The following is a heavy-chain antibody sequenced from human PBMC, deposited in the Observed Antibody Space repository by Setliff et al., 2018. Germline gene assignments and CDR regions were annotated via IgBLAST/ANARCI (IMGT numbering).Heavy chain of an antibody. J-gene: IGHJ4*02. CDR3: ASLPYYDSSGYSLSYY. V-gene: IGHV4-34*01. D-gene: IGHD3-22*01. Sequence: SETLSLTCAVYGGSFSGYHWSWIRQPPGKGLEWIGEISHSGDPNYNPSLKSRVTISVDTSKNQFSLKLTSVTAADTAVYYCASLPYYDSSGYSLSYYWGQGALVTVSS. CDR1: GGSFSGYH. CDR2: ISHSGDP.